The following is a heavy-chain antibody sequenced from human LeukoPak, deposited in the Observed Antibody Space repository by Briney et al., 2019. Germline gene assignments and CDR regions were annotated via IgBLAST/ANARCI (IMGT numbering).Heavy chain of an antibody. V-gene: IGHV3-30*02. CDR2: IRSDGNNK. D-gene: IGHD3-10*01. J-gene: IGHJ4*02. Sequence: GGSLRLSCAASGFTFSSYAMSWVRQAPGKGLEWVAFIRSDGNNKYYADSVKGRFTISRDNSKNTLYLQMSSLRVEDTAVYYCAKASQQLWFGEFSWGQGTLVTVSS. CDR3: AKASQQLWFGEFS. CDR1: GFTFSSYA.